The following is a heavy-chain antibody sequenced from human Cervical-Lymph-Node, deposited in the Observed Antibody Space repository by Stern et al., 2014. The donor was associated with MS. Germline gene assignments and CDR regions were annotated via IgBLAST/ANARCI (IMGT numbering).Heavy chain of an antibody. V-gene: IGHV1-2*06. CDR3: ARSAIEIAAPGHFDY. J-gene: IGHJ4*02. CDR1: GYTFTGYF. Sequence: VQLVESGAEVKKPGASVKVSCKASGYTFTGYFMHWVRQAPGQGLEWMGRIQPHCGGKEYAQKFQGRVTMTRDTSISTAYMELSRLRSDDKAVYYCARSAIEIAAPGHFDYWGQGTLVTVSS. CDR2: IQPHCGGK. D-gene: IGHD6-13*01.